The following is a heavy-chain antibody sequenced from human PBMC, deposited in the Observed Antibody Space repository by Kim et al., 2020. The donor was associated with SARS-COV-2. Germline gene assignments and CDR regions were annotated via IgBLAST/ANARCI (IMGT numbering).Heavy chain of an antibody. CDR2: INARAHGDTS. J-gene: IGHJ2*01. V-gene: IGHV3-15*01. Sequence: GGSLRLSCATSGINFGDSWMTWIRQAPGKGMEWVVRINARAHGDTSDYAAPVQGRFTSSNDESRRAVLLEMINPKTEDTGTYYCTTLSGTFWGR. CDR1: GINFGDSW. D-gene: IGHD1-26*01. CDR3: TTLSGTF.